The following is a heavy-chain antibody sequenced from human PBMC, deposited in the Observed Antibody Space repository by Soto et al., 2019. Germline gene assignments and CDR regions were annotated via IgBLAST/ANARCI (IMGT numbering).Heavy chain of an antibody. J-gene: IGHJ4*02. Sequence: EVQLLESGGGLVQPGGSLRLSCAASGFTFSTYAMNWGRQAPGKGLGWVSGISGSGDSTYYADSVKGRFTVSRDNSKNTLYLQMNSLRAGDTAVFYCAKERSSGWSFDYWGQGTLVTVSS. V-gene: IGHV3-23*01. CDR2: ISGSGDST. CDR1: GFTFSTYA. CDR3: AKERSSGWSFDY. D-gene: IGHD6-19*01.